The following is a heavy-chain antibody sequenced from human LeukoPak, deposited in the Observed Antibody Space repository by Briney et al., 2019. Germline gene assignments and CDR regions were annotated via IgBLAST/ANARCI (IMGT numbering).Heavy chain of an antibody. D-gene: IGHD5-12*01. CDR2: ISASGASL. Sequence: QPGGSLRXSXXXSGFTFSIYAMSWVRQAPGKGLEWVSAISASGASLYYADSVKGRFTISRDNSKSTLYLQMNSLRAEDTALYYCAKDLARTTPKAFDHRGQGTLVTVSS. V-gene: IGHV3-23*01. J-gene: IGHJ4*02. CDR3: AKDLARTTPKAFDH. CDR1: GFTFSIYA.